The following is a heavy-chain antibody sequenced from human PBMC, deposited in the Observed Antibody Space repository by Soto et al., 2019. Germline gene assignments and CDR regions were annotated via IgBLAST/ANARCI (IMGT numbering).Heavy chain of an antibody. Sequence: QVQLQESGPGLVKPSQTLFLTCTVSGGSISSGGYYWSWIRQHPGKGLEWIGYIYYTGTTYYNPSLKSRVTISVDTSKNQFSLELISVTAADTAVYYCARVYGDYRSWFDPWGQGTLVTVSS. V-gene: IGHV4-31*03. CDR1: GGSISSGGYY. J-gene: IGHJ5*02. CDR3: ARVYGDYRSWFDP. D-gene: IGHD4-17*01. CDR2: IYYTGTT.